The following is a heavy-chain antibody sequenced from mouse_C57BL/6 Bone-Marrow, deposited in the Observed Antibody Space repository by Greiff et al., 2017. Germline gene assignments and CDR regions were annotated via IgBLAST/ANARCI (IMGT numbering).Heavy chain of an antibody. V-gene: IGHV7-3*01. J-gene: IGHJ4*01. CDR3: ARFSDGDDVPYAMDY. CDR2: IRNKANGYTT. Sequence: EVQRVESGGGLVQPGGSLSLSCAASGFTFTAYYMSWVRQPPGKALEWLGFIRNKANGYTTEYSASVKGRFTISRDNSQSILYLQMNALRAEDSATSYYARFSDGDDVPYAMDYWGQGTSVTVSS. D-gene: IGHD2-2*01. CDR1: GFTFTAYY.